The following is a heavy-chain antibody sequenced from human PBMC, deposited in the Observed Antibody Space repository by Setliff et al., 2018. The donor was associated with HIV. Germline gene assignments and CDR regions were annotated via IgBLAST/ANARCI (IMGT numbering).Heavy chain of an antibody. Sequence: ASVKVSCKASGYTFTGYYIHWVRQAPGQGLEWMGWISPDSTDAVYAQRFEDRVTMTSDTSVSTVYMKLSGLTSDDTGVYYCARGGYRSNWVLDYWGHGTLVTVPQ. CDR2: ISPDSTDA. CDR1: GYTFTGYY. CDR3: ARGGYRSNWVLDY. D-gene: IGHD5-12*01. V-gene: IGHV1-2*02. J-gene: IGHJ4*01.